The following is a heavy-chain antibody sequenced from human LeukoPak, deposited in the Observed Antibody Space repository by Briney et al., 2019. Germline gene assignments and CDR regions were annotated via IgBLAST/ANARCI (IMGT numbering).Heavy chain of an antibody. D-gene: IGHD5-12*01. CDR3: AKGGGYEAQYYYYYLDV. CDR2: IRYDGSNK. Sequence: GGSLRLSCAASGFTFSSYGMYWVRQAPGKGLEWVAFIRYDGSNKYYADSVKGRSTISRDNSKNMLYLQMKSLRAEDTAVYYCAKGGGYEAQYYYYYLDVWGKGTTVTISS. J-gene: IGHJ6*03. V-gene: IGHV3-30*02. CDR1: GFTFSSYG.